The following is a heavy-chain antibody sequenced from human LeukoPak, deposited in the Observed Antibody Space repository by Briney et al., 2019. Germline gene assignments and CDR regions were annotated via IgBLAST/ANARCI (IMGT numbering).Heavy chain of an antibody. J-gene: IGHJ5*02. D-gene: IGHD6-19*01. CDR2: IYYSGST. CDR3: ARFPQRSGWYFGDWFDP. CDR1: GGSISNNNYY. Sequence: SETLSLTCTVSGGSISNNNYYWGWIRQPPGKGLEWIGSIYYSGSTYYDPSLKSRVTISVDTSRNQFSLKLSSVTAADTAVYYCARFPQRSGWYFGDWFDPWGQGTLVTVSS. V-gene: IGHV4-39*01.